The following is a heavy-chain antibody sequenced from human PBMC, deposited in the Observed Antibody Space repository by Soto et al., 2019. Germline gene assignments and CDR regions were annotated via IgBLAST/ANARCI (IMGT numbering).Heavy chain of an antibody. J-gene: IGHJ6*02. CDR2: IYYSGST. V-gene: IGHV4-39*01. Sequence: PSETLSLTCTVSGGSISSSSYYWGWIRQPPGKGLEWIGSIYYSGSTYYNPSLKSRVTISVDTSKNQFSLKLSSVTAADTAVYYCARHVVVVPAANIFYYYYGMDVWGQGTTVTVSS. CDR3: ARHVVVVPAANIFYYYYGMDV. D-gene: IGHD2-2*01. CDR1: GGSISSSSYY.